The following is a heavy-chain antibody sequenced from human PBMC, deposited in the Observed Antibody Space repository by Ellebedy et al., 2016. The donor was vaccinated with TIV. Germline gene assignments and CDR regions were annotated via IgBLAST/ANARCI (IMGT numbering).Heavy chain of an antibody. CDR2: IDPNSGVT. Sequence: ASVKVSCXASGFTFIAYYMHWVRQAPGQGLEWMGWIDPNSGVTYYAQKFQGRVTMTRDTSISTAYMDLSRLTSDDTAVYYCARDLGLQLWLHEGDYWGQGTLVTVSS. CDR1: GFTFIAYY. V-gene: IGHV1-2*02. J-gene: IGHJ4*02. D-gene: IGHD5-18*01. CDR3: ARDLGLQLWLHEGDY.